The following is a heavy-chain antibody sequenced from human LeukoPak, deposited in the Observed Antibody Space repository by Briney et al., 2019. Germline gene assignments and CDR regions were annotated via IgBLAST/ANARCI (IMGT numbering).Heavy chain of an antibody. CDR3: AAVVRSGSHNWFDP. J-gene: IGHJ5*02. CDR2: IYYSGST. V-gene: IGHV4-39*01. Sequence: PSETLSLTCTVSGGSISSSSYYWGWIRQPPGKGLEWIGSIYYSGSTYYNPSLKSRVTISVDTSKNQLSLKLSSVTAADTAVYYCAAVVRSGSHNWFDPWGQGTLVTVSS. D-gene: IGHD3-10*01. CDR1: GGSISSSSYY.